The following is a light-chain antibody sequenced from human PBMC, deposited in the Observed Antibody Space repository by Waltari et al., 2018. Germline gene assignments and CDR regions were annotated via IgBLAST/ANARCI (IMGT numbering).Light chain of an antibody. CDR3: SSYTSSSTLWV. J-gene: IGLJ3*02. Sequence: QSALTQPASVSGSPGQSITISCTGTRSDIGGYTYVSWYQQHPGKAPKLMIYDVSNRPSGVSNRFSGSKSGNTASLTISGLQAEDEADYYCSSYTSSSTLWVFGGGTKLTVL. CDR1: RSDIGGYTY. V-gene: IGLV2-14*03. CDR2: DVS.